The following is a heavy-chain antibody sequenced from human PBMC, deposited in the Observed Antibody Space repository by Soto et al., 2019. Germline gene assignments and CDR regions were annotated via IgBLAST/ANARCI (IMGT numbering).Heavy chain of an antibody. CDR3: ARDVWPSPGYSSGWYADY. D-gene: IGHD6-19*01. J-gene: IGHJ4*02. CDR1: GYTFTSYG. Sequence: QVQLVQSGAEVKKPGASVKVSCKASGYTFTSYGISWVRQAPGQGLEWMGWISAYNGNTNYAQKLQCRVTMTTDTSTSTAYMELRSLRSDDTAVYYCARDVWPSPGYSSGWYADYWGQGTLVTVSS. CDR2: ISAYNGNT. V-gene: IGHV1-18*01.